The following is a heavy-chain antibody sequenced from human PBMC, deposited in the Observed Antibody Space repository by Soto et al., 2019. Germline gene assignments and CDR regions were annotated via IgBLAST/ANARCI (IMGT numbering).Heavy chain of an antibody. Sequence: QVQLVESGRGVVQPGRSLRLSCAASGFTFSNYAMYWVRQAPGKGLEWVAVISYDGNNKYYADSVKGRFTSSRDNSKNALYLKMNSLRAEDTAVYYCAGAGCDGGTCYTLVGLRYGMDVWGQGTTVTVSS. CDR1: GFTFSNYA. CDR2: ISYDGNNK. V-gene: IGHV3-30-3*01. J-gene: IGHJ6*02. D-gene: IGHD2-15*01. CDR3: AGAGCDGGTCYTLVGLRYGMDV.